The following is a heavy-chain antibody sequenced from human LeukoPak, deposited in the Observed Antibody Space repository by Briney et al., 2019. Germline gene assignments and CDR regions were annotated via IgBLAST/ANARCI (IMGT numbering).Heavy chain of an antibody. V-gene: IGHV4-38-2*01. CDR3: ARGGWFGTPTTFDI. J-gene: IGHJ3*02. D-gene: IGHD3-10*01. Sequence: SETLSLTCAVSGYSISSGYYWVWIRQPPGKGLEWIGSIYHSGSTYYNPSLKSRVTISVDTSKNQFSLKLSSVTAADTAVYYCARGGWFGTPTTFDIWGQGTMVTVSS. CDR1: GYSISSGYY. CDR2: IYHSGST.